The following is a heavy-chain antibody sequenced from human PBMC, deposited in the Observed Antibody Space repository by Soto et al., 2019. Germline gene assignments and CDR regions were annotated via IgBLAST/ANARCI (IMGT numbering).Heavy chain of an antibody. CDR2: IYYSGST. J-gene: IGHJ4*02. CDR1: GGSSSSYY. CDR3: ARENYGDFFDY. Sequence: SETLPLTCTVSGGSSSSYYWSWIRQPPGKGLEWIGYIYYSGSTNYNPSLKSRVTISVDTSKNQFSLKLNSVTAADTAVYYCARENYGDFFDYWGQGTLVTVSS. V-gene: IGHV4-59*01. D-gene: IGHD4-17*01.